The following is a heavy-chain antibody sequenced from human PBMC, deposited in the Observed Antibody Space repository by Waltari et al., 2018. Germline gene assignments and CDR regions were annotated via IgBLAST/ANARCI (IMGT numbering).Heavy chain of an antibody. D-gene: IGHD2-8*02. CDR3: AREPPDTGYFDY. CDR2: INPNSGGT. J-gene: IGHJ4*02. CDR1: GGTFSSYA. V-gene: IGHV1-2*06. Sequence: QVQLVQSGAEVKKPGSSVKVSCKASGGTFSSYAISWVRQAPGQGLEWMGRINPNSGGTNYAQKFQGRVTMTRDTSISTAYMELSRLRSDDTAVYYCAREPPDTGYFDYWGQGTLVTVSS.